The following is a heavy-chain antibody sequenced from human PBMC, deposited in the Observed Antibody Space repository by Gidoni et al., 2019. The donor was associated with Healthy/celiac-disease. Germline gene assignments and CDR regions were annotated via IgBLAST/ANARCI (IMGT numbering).Heavy chain of an antibody. J-gene: IGHJ6*02. Sequence: EVQLVESGGGLVQPGGSLRLSCAASGFTFSRYEMNWVRQAPGKGLEWVSYISSSGSTIYYADSVKGRFTISRDNAKNSLYLQMNSLRAEDTAVYYCARGNRFGELSGLIYYYYYGMDVWGQGTTVTVSS. CDR2: ISSSGSTI. D-gene: IGHD3-10*01. V-gene: IGHV3-48*03. CDR3: ARGNRFGELSGLIYYYYYGMDV. CDR1: GFTFSRYE.